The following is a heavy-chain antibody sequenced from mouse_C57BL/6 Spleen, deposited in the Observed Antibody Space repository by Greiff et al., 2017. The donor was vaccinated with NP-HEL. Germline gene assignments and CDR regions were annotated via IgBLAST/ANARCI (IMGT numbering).Heavy chain of an antibody. CDR2: IDPENGDT. J-gene: IGHJ4*01. CDR1: GFNIKDDY. Sequence: EVQLHQSGAELVRPGASVKLSCTASGFNIKDDYMHWVKQRPEQGLEWIGWIDPENGDTEYASKFQGKATITADTSSNTAYLQLSSLTSEDTAVYYCTTPRSSYDYAMDYWGQGTSVTVSS. D-gene: IGHD1-1*01. CDR3: TTPRSSYDYAMDY. V-gene: IGHV14-4*01.